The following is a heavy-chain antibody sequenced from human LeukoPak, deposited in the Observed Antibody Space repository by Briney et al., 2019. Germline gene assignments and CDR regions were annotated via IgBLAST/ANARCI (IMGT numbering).Heavy chain of an antibody. V-gene: IGHV3-7*01. CDR2: IKQDGSEK. J-gene: IGHJ6*03. D-gene: IGHD2-2*01. CDR3: ARDAPGEYQLLWTHYYYYYMDV. CDR1: GFTFSIYW. Sequence: PGGSLRLSCAASGFTFSIYWMSWVRQAPGKGLEWVANIKQDGSEKYYVDSVKGRFTISRDNAKNSLYLQMNSLRAEDTAVYYCARDAPGEYQLLWTHYYYYYMDVWGKGTTVTVSS.